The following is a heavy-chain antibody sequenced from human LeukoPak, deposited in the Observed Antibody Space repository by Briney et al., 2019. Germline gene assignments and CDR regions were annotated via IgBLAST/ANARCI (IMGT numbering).Heavy chain of an antibody. CDR3: ARDDFWSALRAYYFEY. D-gene: IGHD3-3*01. CDR1: GFTFSSNW. CDR2: IKQDGSEK. Sequence: GGSLRLSCAASGFTFSSNWMSWVRQAPGKGLDGVANIKQDGSEKYYVDSVKGRFTISRDNAKNSLYLQMNSLRAEDTAVYYCARDDFWSALRAYYFEYWGQGALVTVSS. J-gene: IGHJ4*02. V-gene: IGHV3-7*01.